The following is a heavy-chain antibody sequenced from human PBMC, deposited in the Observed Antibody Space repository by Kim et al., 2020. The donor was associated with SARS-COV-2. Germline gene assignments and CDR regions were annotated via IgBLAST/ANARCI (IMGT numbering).Heavy chain of an antibody. V-gene: IGHV3-66*04. J-gene: IGHJ4*02. CDR2: IYSSGST. D-gene: IGHD6-19*01. CDR1: GFTVSSNY. CDR3: ARQFYSSGWKNYFDY. Sequence: GGSLRLSCAASGFTVSSNYMSWFRQAPGKGLEWVSTIYSSGSTYYADSVKGRFTISRDNSKNTLYLQMNSLRAEDTAVYYCARQFYSSGWKNYFDYWGQGTRGTVSS.